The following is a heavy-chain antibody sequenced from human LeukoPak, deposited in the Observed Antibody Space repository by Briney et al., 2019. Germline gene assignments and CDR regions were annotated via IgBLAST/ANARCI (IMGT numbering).Heavy chain of an antibody. Sequence: GGSLRLSCTASGFTFSAYSMNWVRQAPGKGLEWISYIRSSGSTIYYADSMKGRFTISRDNAKNSLYLQMNSLRAEDTAVYYCARMNYISSGWGAPFDYWGQGTLVTVSS. CDR3: ARMNYISSGWGAPFDY. CDR1: GFTFSAYS. V-gene: IGHV3-48*04. J-gene: IGHJ4*02. D-gene: IGHD1-7*01. CDR2: IRSSGSTI.